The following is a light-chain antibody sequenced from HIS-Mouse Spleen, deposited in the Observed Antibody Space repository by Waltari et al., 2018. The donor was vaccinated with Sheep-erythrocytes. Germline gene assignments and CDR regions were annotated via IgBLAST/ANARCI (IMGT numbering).Light chain of an antibody. CDR1: SSDVGGYNY. CDR2: EVS. V-gene: IGLV2-14*01. CDR3: SSYTSSSTGV. J-gene: IGLJ2*01. Sequence: QSALTQPASVSGSPGQSITISCTGTSSDVGGYNYVSWYQQHPGKAPKLMIYEVSNRPSGVSKRFSGSKSGNTASLTISGLQAEDEADYYCSSYTSSSTGVFVGGTKLTVL.